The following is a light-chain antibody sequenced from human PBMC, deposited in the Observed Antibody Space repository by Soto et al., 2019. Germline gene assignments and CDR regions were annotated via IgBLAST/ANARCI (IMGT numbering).Light chain of an antibody. CDR1: QSVSGTY. Sequence: IVLTQSPGTLSLSPGEGATLSCRASQSVSGTYLAWYQLKPGQAPRLLIYGQSTRASGVPDRFTGSGSATDFTLTISRLEPEDLGVYYCQQYGRSPLYSFGQGPKVEIK. V-gene: IGKV3-20*01. J-gene: IGKJ2*03. CDR2: GQS. CDR3: QQYGRSPLYS.